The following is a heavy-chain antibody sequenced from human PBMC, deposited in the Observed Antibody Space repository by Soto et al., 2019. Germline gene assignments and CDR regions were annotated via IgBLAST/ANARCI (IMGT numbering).Heavy chain of an antibody. CDR2: TRNKANSYTT. CDR3: TRGDWSTMIVVVPPADY. CDR1: GFTFSDHY. Sequence: HPGGSLRLSCAASGFTFSDHYMDWVRQAPGKGLEWVGRTRNKANSYTTEYAASVKGRFTISRDDSKNSLYLQMNSLKTEDTAVYYCTRGDWSTMIVVVPPADYWGQVTLVT. D-gene: IGHD3-22*01. V-gene: IGHV3-72*01. J-gene: IGHJ4*02.